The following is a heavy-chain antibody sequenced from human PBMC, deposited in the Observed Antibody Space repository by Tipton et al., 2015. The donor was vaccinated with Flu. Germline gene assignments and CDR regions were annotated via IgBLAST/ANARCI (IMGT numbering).Heavy chain of an antibody. J-gene: IGHJ4*02. CDR3: ARNSGSYFVVDYCDY. D-gene: IGHD1-26*01. CDR2: IYPGDSDI. V-gene: IGHV5-51*03. CDR1: GYSFSDHW. Sequence: VQLVQSGAEVKKPGESLKIACKASGYSFSDHWIGWVRQMPGKGLEWMGLIYPGDSDIRYSTSFLGQVSISADKSINTVYLQWGSLKASDTARYYCARNSGSYFVVDYCDYRGQGTLVPVSS.